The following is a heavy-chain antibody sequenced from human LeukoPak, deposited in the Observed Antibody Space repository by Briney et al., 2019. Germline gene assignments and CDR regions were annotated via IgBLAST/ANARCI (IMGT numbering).Heavy chain of an antibody. Sequence: GGSLRLSCAASGFTFSNAWMNWVRQAPGKGLEWVSAISGSGGSTYYADSVKGRFTISRDNSKNTLYLQMNSLRAEDTAVYYCAKDREWELLDSVAIDYWGQGTLVTVSS. CDR3: AKDREWELLDSVAIDY. CDR2: ISGSGGST. J-gene: IGHJ4*02. D-gene: IGHD1-26*01. CDR1: GFTFSNAW. V-gene: IGHV3-23*01.